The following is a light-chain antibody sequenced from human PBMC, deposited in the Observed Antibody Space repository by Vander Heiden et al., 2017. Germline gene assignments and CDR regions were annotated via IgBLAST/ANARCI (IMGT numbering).Light chain of an antibody. CDR1: SGINVGTYW. CDR3: MIWHSSAVV. CDR2: YKPDSDQ. Sequence: HALLTPPSSLSASPGASASLTRTLRSGINVGTYWLYWDQQKPGNPHQQLQWYKPDSDQQRDSGVPSRFSVSKDASANTGILLISGLQAEDEADYYCMIWHSSAVVFGGGTKLTVL. J-gene: IGLJ2*01. V-gene: IGLV5-45*02.